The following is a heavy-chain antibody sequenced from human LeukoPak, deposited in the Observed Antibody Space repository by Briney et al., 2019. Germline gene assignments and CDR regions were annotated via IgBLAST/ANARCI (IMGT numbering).Heavy chain of an antibody. CDR3: ARQQRYYDSSGPPDY. D-gene: IGHD3-22*01. J-gene: IGHJ4*02. Sequence: SQTLSLTCTVSGGSISSGGYYWSWIRQHPGKGLEWIGYIYYSGSTYYNPSLKSRVTISVDTSKNQFSLKLSSVTAADTAVYYCARQQRYYDSSGPPDYWGQGTLVTVSS. CDR2: IYYSGST. CDR1: GGSISSGGYY. V-gene: IGHV4-31*03.